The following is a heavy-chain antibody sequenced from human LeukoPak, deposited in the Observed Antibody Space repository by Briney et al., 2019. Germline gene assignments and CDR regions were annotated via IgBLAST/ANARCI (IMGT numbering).Heavy chain of an antibody. J-gene: IGHJ6*02. Sequence: GGSLRLSCAASGFTFSSYSMNWVRQAPGKGLEWVSSISSSTSYIYYADSVKGRFTISRDNAKNSLYLQMNSLRAEDTAVYYCARSNGFGMDVWGQGTTVTVSS. CDR1: GFTFSSYS. CDR3: ARSNGFGMDV. CDR2: ISSSTSYI. D-gene: IGHD2-8*01. V-gene: IGHV3-21*01.